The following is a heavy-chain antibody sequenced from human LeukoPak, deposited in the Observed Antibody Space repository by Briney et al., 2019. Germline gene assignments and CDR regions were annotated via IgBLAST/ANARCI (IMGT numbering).Heavy chain of an antibody. CDR3: AKDQAGYNSYFFDY. J-gene: IGHJ4*02. V-gene: IGHV3-30*18. D-gene: IGHD5-24*01. Sequence: GRSLRLSCAASGFTFSSYGMHWVRQAPGKGLEWVAVISYDGSNKYYADSVKGRFTISRDNSKNTLYLQMNSLRAEDTAVYYCAKDQAGYNSYFFDYWGQGTLVTVSS. CDR2: ISYDGSNK. CDR1: GFTFSSYG.